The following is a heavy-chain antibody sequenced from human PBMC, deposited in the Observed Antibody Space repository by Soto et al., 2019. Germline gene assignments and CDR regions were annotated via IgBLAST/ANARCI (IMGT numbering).Heavy chain of an antibody. CDR3: ASPAPLGYCSGGSCWHYYGMDV. J-gene: IGHJ6*02. D-gene: IGHD2-15*01. V-gene: IGHV1-69*06. CDR2: IIPIFGTA. Sequence: ASVKVSCKASGGTFSSYAISWVRQAPGQGLDWMGGIIPIFGTANYAQKFQGRVTITADKSTSTAYMELSSLRSEDTAVYYCASPAPLGYCSGGSCWHYYGMDVWGQGTTVT. CDR1: GGTFSSYA.